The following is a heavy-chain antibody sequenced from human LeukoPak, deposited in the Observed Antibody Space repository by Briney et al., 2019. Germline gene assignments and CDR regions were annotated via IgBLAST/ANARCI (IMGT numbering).Heavy chain of an antibody. V-gene: IGHV6-1*01. J-gene: IGHJ4*02. CDR1: GDSVSSDSSA. D-gene: IGHD3-22*01. CDR3: GRRRYYGYTGYFDY. Sequence: SQTLSLTCAISGDSVSSDSSAWNWFRHSSSRGLEWLGRTFYSSKRYNDYAVSVKSRITINPDTSKNQFSLPLNSVIPEDTAVYYCGRRRYYGYTGYFDYWGQGTPVTVSS. CDR2: TFYSSKRYN.